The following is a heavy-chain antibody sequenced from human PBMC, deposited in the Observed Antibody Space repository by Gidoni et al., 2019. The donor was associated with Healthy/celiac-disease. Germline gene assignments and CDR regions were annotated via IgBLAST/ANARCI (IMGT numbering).Heavy chain of an antibody. CDR1: GGSFSGYY. CDR2: INHSGST. CDR3: ARVSRGYSYGWGGDY. V-gene: IGHV4-34*01. Sequence: QVQLQQWGAGLLKPSETLSLTCAVYGGSFSGYYWSWIRQPPGKGLEWIGEINHSGSTNYNPSLKSRVPISVDTSKNQFSLKLSSVTAADTAVYYCARVSRGYSYGWGGDYWGQGTLVTVSS. J-gene: IGHJ4*02. D-gene: IGHD5-18*01.